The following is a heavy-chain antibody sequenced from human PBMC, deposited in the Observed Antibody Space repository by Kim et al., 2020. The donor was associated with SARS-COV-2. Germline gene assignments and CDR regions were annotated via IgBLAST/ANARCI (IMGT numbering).Heavy chain of an antibody. CDR2: IRTKAYGGTT. CDR3: TRDLDYDSSGYNPYWYYYYGMDV. J-gene: IGHJ6*02. CDR1: GFTFGDYA. D-gene: IGHD3-22*01. Sequence: GGSLRLSCTASGFTFGDYAMNWVRQAPGKGLEWVGFIRTKAYGGTTEYAASVKGRFTISRDDSKRIAYLQMNSLKTEDTAVYYCTRDLDYDSSGYNPYWYYYYGMDVWGQGTTVTVSS. V-gene: IGHV3-49*04.